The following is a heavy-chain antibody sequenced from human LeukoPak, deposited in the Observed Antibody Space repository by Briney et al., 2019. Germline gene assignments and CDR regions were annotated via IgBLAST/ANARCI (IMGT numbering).Heavy chain of an antibody. D-gene: IGHD6-13*01. J-gene: IGHJ5*02. CDR2: INANSGGT. CDR1: GYTFTGHY. CDR3: ARERPNSSSWYARWFDP. Sequence: GASVKVSCKASGYTFTGHYMHWVRQAPGQGLEWMGWINANSGGTNYVQKFQGRVTMTRDTSISTAYMELSRLRSDDTAVYYCARERPNSSSWYARWFDPWGQGTLVTVSS. V-gene: IGHV1-2*02.